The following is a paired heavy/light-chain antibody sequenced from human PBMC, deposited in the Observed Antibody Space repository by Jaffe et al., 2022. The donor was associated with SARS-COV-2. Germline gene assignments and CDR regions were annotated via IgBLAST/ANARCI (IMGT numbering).Light chain of an antibody. V-gene: IGKV3-15*01. Sequence: EIVMTQSPATLSVSPGERATLSCRASQSVSSNLAWYQQKPGQAPRLLIYGASTRATGIPARFSGSGSGTEFTLTIGSLQSEDFAVYYCQQYNNWPQTFGQGTKVEIK. J-gene: IGKJ1*01. CDR3: QQYNNWPQT. CDR2: GAS. CDR1: QSVSSN.
Heavy chain of an antibody. D-gene: IGHD6-13*01. V-gene: IGHV5-51*01. CDR3: SRAGPAVAGFDY. J-gene: IGHJ4*02. CDR1: GYRFTTYW. CDR2: IYPGDSDT. Sequence: EVQLVQSGAEVRKPGESLKISCKGSGYRFTTYWIGWVRQMPGKGLEWMGIIYPGDSDTRYSPALQGQVTFSVDKSISTAYLQWSSLKASDTAMYYCSRAGPAVAGFDYWGQGTLVTVSS.